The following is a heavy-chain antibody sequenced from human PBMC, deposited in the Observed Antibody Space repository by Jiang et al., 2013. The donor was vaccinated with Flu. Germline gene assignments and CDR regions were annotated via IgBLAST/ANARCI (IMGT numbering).Heavy chain of an antibody. J-gene: IGHJ1*01. D-gene: IGHD1-26*01. V-gene: IGHV4-59*13. CDR2: AFYTWRT. CDR3: ARGQGIVGGISEYYEH. CDR1: GGSISGYY. Sequence: SCSGLVKPSETLSLTCTVSGGSISGYYWSWIRQSPEKGLEWIGYAFYTWRTHYNPSLESRATISIDPSKNQFSLKLTSVTAADTAMYYCARGQGIVGGISEYYEHWGQGALVTVSA.